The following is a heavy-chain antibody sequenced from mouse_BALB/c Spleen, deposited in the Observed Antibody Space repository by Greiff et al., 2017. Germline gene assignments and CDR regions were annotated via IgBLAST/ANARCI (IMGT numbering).Heavy chain of an antibody. V-gene: IGHV4-1*02. D-gene: IGHD2-14*01. CDR1: GFDFSRYW. J-gene: IGHJ4*01. Sequence: EVKLLESGGGLVQPGGTLKLSCAVSGFDFSRYWMSWVRQAPGKGLEWIGEINPDSSTINYTPTLKDKFIISRDNAKKTLYLQMSKVRSEDTALYYCARRNYRYDGAYYAMDYWGQGTSVTVSA. CDR3: ARRNYRYDGAYYAMDY. CDR2: INPDSSTI.